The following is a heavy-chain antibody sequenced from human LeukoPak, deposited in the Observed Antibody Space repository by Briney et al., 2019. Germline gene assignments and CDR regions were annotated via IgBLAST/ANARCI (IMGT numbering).Heavy chain of an antibody. CDR3: ARLSIFSSNWYYFDY. D-gene: IGHD6-13*01. CDR1: GGSVSSGSYY. CDR2: TYYGGST. Sequence: SETLSLTCTVSGGSVSSGSYYWSWIRQPPGKGLEWIGSTYYGGSTSYNPSLKSRVTVSVDTSKNQFSLKLSSVTAADTAVYYCARLSIFSSNWYYFDYWGQGALVTVSS. J-gene: IGHJ4*02. V-gene: IGHV4-39*01.